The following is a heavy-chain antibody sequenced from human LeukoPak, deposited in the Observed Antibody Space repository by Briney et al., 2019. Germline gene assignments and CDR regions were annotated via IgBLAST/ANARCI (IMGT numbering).Heavy chain of an antibody. CDR1: GGSFSSYY. J-gene: IGHJ5*02. V-gene: IGHV4-59*12. Sequence: SSETLSLTCTVSGGSFSSYYWSWIRQPPGKGLEWIGYIYYSGSTYYNPSLKSRVTISVDTSKNQFSLKLSSVTAADTAVYYCARERKEGYCSSTSCSFSPWFDPWGQGTLVTVSS. CDR3: ARERKEGYCSSTSCSFSPWFDP. CDR2: IYYSGST. D-gene: IGHD2-2*01.